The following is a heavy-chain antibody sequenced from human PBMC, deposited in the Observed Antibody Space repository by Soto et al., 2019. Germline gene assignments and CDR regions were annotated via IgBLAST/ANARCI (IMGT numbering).Heavy chain of an antibody. J-gene: IGHJ4*02. CDR1: GLTFSSYA. D-gene: IGHD3-10*01. CDR2: ISGSGGST. Sequence: GGSLRLSCAASGLTFSSYAMSWVRQAPGKGLEWVSAISGSGGSTYYADSVKGRFTISRDNSKNTLYLQMNSLRAEDTAVYYCAKDLYYYGSGSLFDYWGQGTLVTVSS. V-gene: IGHV3-23*01. CDR3: AKDLYYYGSGSLFDY.